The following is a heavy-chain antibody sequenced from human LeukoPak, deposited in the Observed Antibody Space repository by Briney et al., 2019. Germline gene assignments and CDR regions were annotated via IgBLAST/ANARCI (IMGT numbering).Heavy chain of an antibody. CDR2: IYHSGGT. Sequence: SGTLSLTCAVSGGSISSSNWWSWVRQPPGKGLEWIGEIYHSGGTNYNPSLKSRVTISVDKSKNQFSLKLSSVTAADTAVYYCARSIAAAEGWFDPWGQGTLVTVSS. D-gene: IGHD6-13*01. J-gene: IGHJ5*02. CDR1: GGSISSSNW. CDR3: ARSIAAAEGWFDP. V-gene: IGHV4-4*02.